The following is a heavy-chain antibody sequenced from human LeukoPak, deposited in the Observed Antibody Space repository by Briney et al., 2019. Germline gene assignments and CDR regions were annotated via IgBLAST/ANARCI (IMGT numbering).Heavy chain of an antibody. D-gene: IGHD6-6*01. CDR1: GGSFSGYY. J-gene: IGHJ4*02. CDR2: INHSGST. V-gene: IGHV4-34*01. Sequence: PSETLSLTCAVYGGSFSGYYWSWIRQPPGKGLEWIGEINHSGSTNYNPSLKSRVTISVDTSENQFSLKLSSVTAADTAVYYCARGRYSSSNAFDYWGQGTLVTVSS. CDR3: ARGRYSSSNAFDY.